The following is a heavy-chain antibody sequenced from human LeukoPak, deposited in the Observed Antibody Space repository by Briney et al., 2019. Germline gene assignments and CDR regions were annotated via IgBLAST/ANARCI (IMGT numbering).Heavy chain of an antibody. CDR2: IGSRSSTI. J-gene: IGHJ4*02. CDR1: GFTFSTYS. CDR3: AREHDFWKPFDY. V-gene: IGHV3-48*01. Sequence: GGSLRLSCAASGFTFSTYSMTWVRQAPGKGLEWVSYIGSRSSTIYYADSVKGRFTISRDNAKNSLYLQMNSLRAEDTAVYYRAREHDFWKPFDYWGQGTLVTVSS. D-gene: IGHD3-3*01.